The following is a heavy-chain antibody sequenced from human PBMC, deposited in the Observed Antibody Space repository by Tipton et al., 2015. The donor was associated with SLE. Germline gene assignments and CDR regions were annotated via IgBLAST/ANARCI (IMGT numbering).Heavy chain of an antibody. D-gene: IGHD1-7*01. CDR1: GYTFTSYG. Sequence: QSGAEVKKPGASVKVSCKASGYTFTSYGISWVRQAPGQGLEWMGWISAYNGNTNYAQKLQGRVTMTTDTSTSTAYMELRSLRSDDTAVYYCARQELNQLELKGYYYYMDVWGKGTTVTVSS. CDR2: ISAYNGNT. J-gene: IGHJ6*03. CDR3: ARQELNQLELKGYYYYMDV. V-gene: IGHV1-18*01.